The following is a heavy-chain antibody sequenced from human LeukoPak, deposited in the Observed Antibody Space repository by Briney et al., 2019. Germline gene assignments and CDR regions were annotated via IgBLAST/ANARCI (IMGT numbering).Heavy chain of an antibody. Sequence: GGSLRLSCAASGFTVSSNYMSWVRQARGKGLEWVSVIYSGGSTYYADSVKGRFTISRDNSKNTLYLQMNSLRAEDTAVYYCARDQGDTAMVTGYYYNGMDVWGQGTTATVSS. CDR2: IYSGGST. CDR3: ARDQGDTAMVTGYYYNGMDV. D-gene: IGHD5-18*01. CDR1: GFTVSSNY. J-gene: IGHJ6*02. V-gene: IGHV3-66*01.